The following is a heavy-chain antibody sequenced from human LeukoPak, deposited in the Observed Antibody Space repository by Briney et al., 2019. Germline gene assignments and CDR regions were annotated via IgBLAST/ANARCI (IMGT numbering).Heavy chain of an antibody. CDR1: GFTFSSYA. CDR3: AKGSYYDSSGSFYFDY. V-gene: IGHV3-21*04. CDR2: ISSSSSYI. D-gene: IGHD3-22*01. J-gene: IGHJ4*02. Sequence: GGSLRLSCAASGFTFSSYAMSWVRQAPGKGLEWVSSISSSSSYIYYADSVKGRFTISRDNAKNTLYLQMNSLRAEDTAAYYCAKGSYYDSSGSFYFDYWGQGTLVTVSS.